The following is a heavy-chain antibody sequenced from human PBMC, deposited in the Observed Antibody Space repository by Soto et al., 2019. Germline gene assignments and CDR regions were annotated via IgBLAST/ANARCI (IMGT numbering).Heavy chain of an antibody. Sequence: QVQLQQWGAGLLKPSETLSLTCAVYGGSFSGYYWSWIRQPPGKGLEWIGEINHSGSTNYNPSLKSRVIISVDTSKNQFSLKLSSVTAADTAVYCCARGYDILTGYYLTPYYYYYGMDVWGQGTTVTVSS. CDR3: ARGYDILTGYYLTPYYYYYGMDV. D-gene: IGHD3-9*01. V-gene: IGHV4-34*01. CDR2: INHSGST. CDR1: GGSFSGYY. J-gene: IGHJ6*02.